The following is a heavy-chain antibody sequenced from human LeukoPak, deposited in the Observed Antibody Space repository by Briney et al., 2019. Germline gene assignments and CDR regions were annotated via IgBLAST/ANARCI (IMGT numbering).Heavy chain of an antibody. CDR2: IYPDDSDT. Sequence: GESLKISCKASGYNFATYWIGWVRQMPGKGLEWMGNIYPDDSDTRYNSSFEGQVTISVNKSIATAYLQWSSLKASDTAIYFCARQAGPFARVFDYWGQGTLVTVSS. CDR1: GYNFATYW. V-gene: IGHV5-51*01. D-gene: IGHD2/OR15-2a*01. CDR3: ARQAGPFARVFDY. J-gene: IGHJ4*02.